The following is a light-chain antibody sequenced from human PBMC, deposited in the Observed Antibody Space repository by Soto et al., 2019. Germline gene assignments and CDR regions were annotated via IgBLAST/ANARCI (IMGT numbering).Light chain of an antibody. V-gene: IGLV2-11*01. CDR1: SSDVGGYNY. CDR2: GVS. J-gene: IGLJ3*02. CDR3: CSYAGSYTWV. Sequence: QSALTQPRSVSGSPGQSVTISCTGTSSDVGGYNYVSWYQQHPGKAPKLMIYGVSKRPSGVPDRFSGSKSGNTASLTISGLQAEAEADYYCCSYAGSYTWVFGGGTKLTVL.